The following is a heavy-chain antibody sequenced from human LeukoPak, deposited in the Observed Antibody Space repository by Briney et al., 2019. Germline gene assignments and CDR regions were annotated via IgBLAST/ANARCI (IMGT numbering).Heavy chain of an antibody. CDR1: GGSISSTNW. J-gene: IGHJ5*02. CDR3: ARRSHQWPRYNWFDP. CDR2: IYHSGNT. V-gene: IGHV4-4*02. Sequence: SETLSLTCAVSGGSISSTNWWSWGRQPPGKGLEWIGEIYHSGNTNYNPSLKSRVTISVDTSKNQFSLKLSSVTAADTAVYYCARRSHQWPRYNWFDPWGQGTLVTVSS. D-gene: IGHD6-19*01.